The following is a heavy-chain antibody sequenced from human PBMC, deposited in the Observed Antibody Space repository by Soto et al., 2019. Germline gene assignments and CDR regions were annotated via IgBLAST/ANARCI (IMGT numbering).Heavy chain of an antibody. V-gene: IGHV4-31*03. Sequence: SETLSLTCTVSGGSISSGGYYWSWIRQHPGKGLEWIGYIYYSGSTYYNPSLKSRVTISVDTSKNQFSLKLSSVTAADTAVYYFASAPPHYYDRSGDNWFAPWGQGTLVTVSS. J-gene: IGHJ5*02. CDR2: IYYSGST. CDR3: ASAPPHYYDRSGDNWFAP. D-gene: IGHD3-22*01. CDR1: GGSISSGGYY.